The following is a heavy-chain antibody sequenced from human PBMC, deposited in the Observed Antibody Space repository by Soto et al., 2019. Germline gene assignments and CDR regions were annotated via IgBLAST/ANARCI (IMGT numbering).Heavy chain of an antibody. CDR3: VRRLDFGKGYYTPPLDV. J-gene: IGHJ6*04. CDR1: GDSMSSGSYY. V-gene: IGHV4-39*01. CDR2: VYYTGST. Sequence: PSETLSLTCIVSGDSMSSGSYYWAWIRQPPGKGLEWIGSVYYTGSTNYNPSLKSRVTISADAPKNQFSLRLTSVTAADPAIYYFVRRLDFGKGYYTPPLDVWGKGTTVPVSS. D-gene: IGHD3-3*01.